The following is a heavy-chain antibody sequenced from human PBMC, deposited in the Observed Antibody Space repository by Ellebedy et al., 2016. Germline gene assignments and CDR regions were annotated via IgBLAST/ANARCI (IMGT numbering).Heavy chain of an antibody. V-gene: IGHV3-23*01. CDR3: AKDLDYGGNSYFDY. Sequence: GGSLRLSCAASGLTFGSYAMSWVRQAPGKGLEWVSAITGSGGVTFYADSVRGRFRVSRDNSKNTLHLEMNSLRADDTAIYYCAKDLDYGGNSYFDYWGQGTLVTVSS. J-gene: IGHJ4*02. CDR2: ITGSGGVT. CDR1: GLTFGSYA. D-gene: IGHD4-23*01.